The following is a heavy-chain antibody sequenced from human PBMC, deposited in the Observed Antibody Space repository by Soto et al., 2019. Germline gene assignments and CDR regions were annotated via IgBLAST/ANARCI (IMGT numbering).Heavy chain of an antibody. CDR2: INHSGST. CDR3: ARLYTPSYCSSTSCYRHYYYYYGMDV. J-gene: IGHJ6*02. V-gene: IGHV4-34*01. D-gene: IGHD2-2*01. CDR1: GGSFSGYY. Sequence: KPSETLSLTCAVYGGSFSGYYWSWIRQPPGKGLEWIGEINHSGSTNYNPSLKSRVTISVDTSKNQFSLKLSSVTAADTAVYYCARLYTPSYCSSTSCYRHYYYYYGMDVWGQGTTVTV.